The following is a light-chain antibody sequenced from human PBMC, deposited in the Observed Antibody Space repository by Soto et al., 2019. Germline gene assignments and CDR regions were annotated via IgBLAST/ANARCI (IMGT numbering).Light chain of an antibody. Sequence: DIQMTQSPSSLSASIGDRVTITCRASQSISYNLNWYQQNQGKAPKLLIYAASTLQVGVPSRFRGSGSGTDFTLTISSLQPEDFATYYCQQSYSLAPLTFGGGTKVEIK. V-gene: IGKV1-39*01. CDR3: QQSYSLAPLT. J-gene: IGKJ4*01. CDR2: AAS. CDR1: QSISYN.